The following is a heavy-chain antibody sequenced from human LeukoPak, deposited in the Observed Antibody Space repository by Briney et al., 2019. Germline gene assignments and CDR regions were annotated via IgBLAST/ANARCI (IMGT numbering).Heavy chain of an antibody. J-gene: IGHJ4*02. Sequence: GESLRLSCAASGVTFSNYAMSWVRRAPARGLEWVSCLSGDGETFYADSVKGRITLSRDNSRNTVYLQLNNLRVEDTAVYYCAKASWVSSADAGLGGQGPRVSVPS. CDR3: AKASWVSSADAGL. CDR2: LSGDGET. CDR1: GVTFSNYA. V-gene: IGHV3-23*01. D-gene: IGHD3-16*01.